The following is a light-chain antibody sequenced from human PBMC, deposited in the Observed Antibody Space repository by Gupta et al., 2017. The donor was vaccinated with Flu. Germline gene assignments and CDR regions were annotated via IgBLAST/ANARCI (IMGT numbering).Light chain of an antibody. Sequence: SSVLTQPPSASVAPGQTARIICGGNNIGSKSVQWYQQKSGQAPVLVVYDDSDRPSGIPERFSGSNSGNTATLTISRVEAGDEGDYYCQVWDRDSDHQVFGGGTKLTVL. CDR1: NIGSKS. V-gene: IGLV3-21*02. CDR3: QVWDRDSDHQV. CDR2: DDS. J-gene: IGLJ3*02.